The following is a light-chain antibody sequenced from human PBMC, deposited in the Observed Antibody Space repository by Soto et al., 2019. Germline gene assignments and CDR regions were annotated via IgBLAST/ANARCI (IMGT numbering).Light chain of an antibody. CDR3: QQRSNWLT. Sequence: MLTQSPGTLSLSPGERATLSCRASQSVSSYLAWYQQKPGQAPRLLIYDASNRATGIPARFSGSGSGTDFTLTISSLEPEDFAVYYCQQRSNWLTFGGGTKVDI. CDR2: DAS. J-gene: IGKJ4*01. V-gene: IGKV3-11*01. CDR1: QSVSSY.